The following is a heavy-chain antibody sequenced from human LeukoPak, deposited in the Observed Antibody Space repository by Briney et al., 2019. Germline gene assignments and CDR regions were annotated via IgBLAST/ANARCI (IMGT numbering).Heavy chain of an antibody. Sequence: GVPLTLPCTASGFTFSSYGIHWVRKAPAEGLVRVAFIRCYGSNKYYADSVKGRLTISRDNSKHTLYLHMNSVKAEDTTVDYYSKATVEVTSVRRDHDYMDVWGKGTTVTISS. CDR1: GFTFSSYG. D-gene: IGHD2-15*01. J-gene: IGHJ6*03. V-gene: IGHV3-30*02. CDR2: IRCYGSNK. CDR3: SKATVEVTSVRRDHDYMDV.